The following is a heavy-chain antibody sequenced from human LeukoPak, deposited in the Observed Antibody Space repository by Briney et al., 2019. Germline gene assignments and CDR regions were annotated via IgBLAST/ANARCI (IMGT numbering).Heavy chain of an antibody. V-gene: IGHV3-11*01. Sequence: GGSLRLSCAASGFTFSDYYMSWIRQAPGKGLEWVSYISSSGSTIYYADSVKGRFTISRDNAKNSLYLQMNSLRAEDTAVYYCARVTVGYCSSTGCYTMDVWGQGTTVTVSS. CDR1: GFTFSDYY. CDR3: ARVTVGYCSSTGCYTMDV. CDR2: ISSSGSTI. J-gene: IGHJ6*02. D-gene: IGHD2-2*02.